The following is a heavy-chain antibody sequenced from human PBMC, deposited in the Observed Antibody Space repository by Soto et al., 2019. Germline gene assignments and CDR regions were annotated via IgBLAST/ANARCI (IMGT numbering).Heavy chain of an antibody. D-gene: IGHD1-26*01. V-gene: IGHV3-23*01. CDR2: ISGSGGST. J-gene: IGHJ6*02. CDR3: AKDLLRFGWELLNAYYYGMDV. Sequence: GGSLRLSCAASGFTFSSYAMSWVRQAPGKGLEWVSAISGSGGSTYYADSVKGRFTISRDNSKNTLYLQMNSLRAEDTAVYYCAKDLLRFGWELLNAYYYGMDVWGQGTTVTVSS. CDR1: GFTFSSYA.